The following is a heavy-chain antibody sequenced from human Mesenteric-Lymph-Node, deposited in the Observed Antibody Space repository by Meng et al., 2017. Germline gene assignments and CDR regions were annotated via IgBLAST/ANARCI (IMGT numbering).Heavy chain of an antibody. V-gene: IGHV3-30*04. CDR1: GFTFSSYA. J-gene: IGHJ6*02. CDR3: ARGGFGSWYQADYYYYGMDV. D-gene: IGHD6-13*01. CDR2: ISYDGSNK. Sequence: GESLKISCAASGFTFSSYAMHWARQAPGKGLEWVAVISYDGSNKYYVDSVKGRFTISRDNSKNTLYLQMNSLRAEDTAVYYCARGGFGSWYQADYYYYGMDVWGQGTTVTVSS.